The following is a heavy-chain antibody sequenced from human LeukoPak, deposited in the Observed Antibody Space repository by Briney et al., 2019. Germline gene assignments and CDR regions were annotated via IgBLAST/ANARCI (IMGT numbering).Heavy chain of an antibody. D-gene: IGHD5-18*01. CDR1: GFTFSSYG. CDR2: ISYDGSNK. J-gene: IGHJ4*02. Sequence: GRSLRLSCAASGFTFSSYGMHWVGQAPGTGRDWVAVISYDGSNKYYADSVKVRFTISRDNSKNTLYLQMNSLRAEDTAVYYCAKGLDTATDYWGQGTLVTVSS. V-gene: IGHV3-30*18. CDR3: AKGLDTATDY.